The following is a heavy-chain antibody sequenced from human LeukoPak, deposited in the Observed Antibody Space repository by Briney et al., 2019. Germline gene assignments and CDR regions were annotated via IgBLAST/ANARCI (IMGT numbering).Heavy chain of an antibody. CDR1: GYTFTTYT. CDR2: INTNTGNP. V-gene: IGHV7-4-1*02. D-gene: IGHD6-13*01. J-gene: IGHJ6*03. Sequence: GASVKVSCKASGYTFTTYTMNWVRQAPGQGLEWMGWINTNTGNPTYAQGFTGRFVFSLDTSVSTAYLQISSLKAEDTAVYYCAREDWQQLTRDDYYYYMDAWGKGTTVTISS. CDR3: AREDWQQLTRDDYYYYMDA.